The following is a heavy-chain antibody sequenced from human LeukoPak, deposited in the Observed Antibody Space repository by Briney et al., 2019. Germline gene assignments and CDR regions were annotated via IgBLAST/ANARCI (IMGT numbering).Heavy chain of an antibody. Sequence: PGGSLRLSCAASGFTFSSYSMYWVRQAPGKGLEWVSSISSSSSYIYYADSVKGRFTISRDNAKNSLYLQMNSLRAEDTAVYYCARAYYYGSGSYSPHRYGMDVWGQGTTVTVSS. CDR2: ISSSSSYI. V-gene: IGHV3-21*01. D-gene: IGHD3-10*01. J-gene: IGHJ6*02. CDR1: GFTFSSYS. CDR3: ARAYYYGSGSYSPHRYGMDV.